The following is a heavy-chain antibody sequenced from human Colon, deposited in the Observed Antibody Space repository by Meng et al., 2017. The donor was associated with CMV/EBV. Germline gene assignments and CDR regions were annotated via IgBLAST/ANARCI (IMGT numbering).Heavy chain of an antibody. CDR1: GFSFNTYG. V-gene: IGHV3-30*02. CDR3: ARDGLWEGKIEGVPGADA. Sequence: GGSLRLSCAASGFSFNTYGMHWVRQAPGKGLEWVAFTSYDGSDKYYVDSVKGRFTISRDNSKNTLYLQMNSLRVEDTAVYYCARDGLWEGKIEGVPGADAWGQGTLVTVSS. CDR2: TSYDGSDK. D-gene: IGHD1-26*01. J-gene: IGHJ5*02.